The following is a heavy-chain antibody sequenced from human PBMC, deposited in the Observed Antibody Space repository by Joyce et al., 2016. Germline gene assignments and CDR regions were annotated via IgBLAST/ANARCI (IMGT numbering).Heavy chain of an antibody. V-gene: IGHV1-18*01. D-gene: IGHD6-19*01. CDR2: ISVYDENT. CDR3: AREDDWAVSGRNYNYGMDV. J-gene: IGHJ6*02. CDR1: PFSNYG. Sequence: PFSNYGISWVRQAPGQGLEWMGRISVYDENTNYAQKFQGRVTMTTDSSTSTAYMELRSLRSDDTAVYYCAREDDWAVSGRNYNYGMDVWGQGTPVTVSS.